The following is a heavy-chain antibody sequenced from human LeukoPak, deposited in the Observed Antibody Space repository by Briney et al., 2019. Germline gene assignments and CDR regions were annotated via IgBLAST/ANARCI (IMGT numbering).Heavy chain of an antibody. CDR2: ISYDGSNK. CDR3: ARDLDEDPYDWFDP. J-gene: IGHJ5*02. V-gene: IGHV3-30-3*01. Sequence: GGSLRLSCAASGFTFSGYAMHWVRQAPGKGLEWVAVISYDGSNKYYADSVKGRFTISRDNSKNTLYLQMNSLRAEDTAVYYCARDLDEDPYDWFDPWGQGTLVTVSS. D-gene: IGHD2-15*01. CDR1: GFTFSGYA.